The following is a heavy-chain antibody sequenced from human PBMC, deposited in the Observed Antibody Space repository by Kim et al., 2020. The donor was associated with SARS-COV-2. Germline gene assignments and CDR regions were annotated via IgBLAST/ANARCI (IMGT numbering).Heavy chain of an antibody. CDR2: IRSKAYGGTT. Sequence: GGSLRLSCTASGFTFGDYAMSWVRQAPGKGLEWVGFIRSKAYGGTTEYAASVKGRFTISRDDSKSIAYLQMNSLKTEDTAVYYCTRDHRFWGCFDYWGQGTLVTVSS. CDR1: GFTFGDYA. D-gene: IGHD3-16*01. J-gene: IGHJ4*02. V-gene: IGHV3-49*04. CDR3: TRDHRFWGCFDY.